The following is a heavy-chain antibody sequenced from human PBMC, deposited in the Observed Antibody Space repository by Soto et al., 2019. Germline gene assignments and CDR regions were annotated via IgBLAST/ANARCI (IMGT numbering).Heavy chain of an antibody. CDR3: ARQKQWTPEIDY. V-gene: IGHV4-39*01. CDR1: GDSINSDKYY. Sequence: SETLSLTCSVSGDSINSDKYYWGWIRQPPGKGLEWIGSIYFRGNTYYNPSLKTRVTISLDKSKSQFSLKLNSVTAADSAVYYCARQKQWTPEIDYWGQGTLVTVFS. D-gene: IGHD6-19*01. CDR2: IYFRGNT. J-gene: IGHJ4*02.